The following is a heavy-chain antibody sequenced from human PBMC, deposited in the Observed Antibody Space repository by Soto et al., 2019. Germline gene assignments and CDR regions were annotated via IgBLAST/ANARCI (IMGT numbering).Heavy chain of an antibody. Sequence: EVQLLESGGGLVQPGGSLRLSCAASGFAFDNYAMIWVRQAPEKGLKWVSGISGSGGTTYYADSVKDRFTISRDNSKNTEFLQMNSLTAEDTAVYYCAKSKTDLRVTVFGLFIVSDFWGQGSLVTVSS. CDR1: GFAFDNYA. D-gene: IGHD3-3*01. V-gene: IGHV3-23*01. CDR2: ISGSGGTT. J-gene: IGHJ4*02. CDR3: AKSKTDLRVTVFGLFIVSDF.